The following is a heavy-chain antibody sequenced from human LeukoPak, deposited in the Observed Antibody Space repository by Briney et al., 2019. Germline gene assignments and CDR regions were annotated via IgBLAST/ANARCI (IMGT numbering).Heavy chain of an antibody. Sequence: ASVKVSCKASGGTFSSYAISWVRQAPGQGLEWMGGIIPIFGTANYAQKFQGRVTITADKSTGTAYMELSSLRSEDTAVYYCARASSGWYTWNWFDPWGQGTLVTVSS. V-gene: IGHV1-69*06. J-gene: IGHJ5*02. CDR1: GGTFSSYA. CDR3: ARASSGWYTWNWFDP. D-gene: IGHD6-19*01. CDR2: IIPIFGTA.